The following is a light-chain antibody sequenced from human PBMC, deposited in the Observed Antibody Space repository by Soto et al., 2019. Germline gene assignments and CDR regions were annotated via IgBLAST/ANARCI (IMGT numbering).Light chain of an antibody. CDR2: DNN. Sequence: QSVLTQSPSVSAAPGQKVTISCSGSSSNIGNNYVSWYQQFPGTAPKLLIYDNNQRPSGIPDRFSGSKSGTSGTLDITGLQTGDEADYYCATWDGSLPGEVFGGGTKLTVL. V-gene: IGLV1-51*01. J-gene: IGLJ2*01. CDR1: SSNIGNNY. CDR3: ATWDGSLPGEV.